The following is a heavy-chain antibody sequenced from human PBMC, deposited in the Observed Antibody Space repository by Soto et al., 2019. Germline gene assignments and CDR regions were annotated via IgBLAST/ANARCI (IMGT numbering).Heavy chain of an antibody. D-gene: IGHD3-10*01. CDR3: ARKYLPYYGSGSPYGMDV. J-gene: IGHJ6*02. Sequence: SETLSLTCTVSGCSITSDFWSWIRQPPGKGLEWIGEVNHSGSTNYNPSLKSRVTISVDTSKNQFSLKLSSVTAADTALYYCARKYLPYYGSGSPYGMDVWGQGTTVTVSS. V-gene: IGHV4-34*01. CDR2: VNHSGST. CDR1: GCSITSDF.